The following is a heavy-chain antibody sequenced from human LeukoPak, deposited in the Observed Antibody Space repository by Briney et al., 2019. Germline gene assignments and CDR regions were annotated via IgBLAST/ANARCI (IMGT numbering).Heavy chain of an antibody. CDR3: ARQPPLRFLEWLLDY. J-gene: IGHJ4*02. V-gene: IGHV4-39*07. D-gene: IGHD3-3*01. CDR1: GGSISSSSYY. CDR2: IYYSGST. Sequence: SETLSLTCTVSGGSISSSSYYWGWIRQPPGKGLEWIGSIYYSGSTYYNPSLKSRVTISVDTSKNQSSLKLSSVTAADTAVYYCARQPPLRFLEWLLDYWGQGTLVTVSS.